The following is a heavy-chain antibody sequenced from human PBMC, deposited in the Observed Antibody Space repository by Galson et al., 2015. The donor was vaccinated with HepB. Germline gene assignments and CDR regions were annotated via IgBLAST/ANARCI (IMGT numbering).Heavy chain of an antibody. Sequence: SVKVSCKASGGTFSSYAISWVRQAPGQGLEWMGRIIPILGIANYAQKFQGRVTITADKSTSTAYMELSSLRSEDTAVYYCASIAAGRPFDPWGQGTLVTVSS. CDR3: ASIAAGRPFDP. CDR2: IIPILGIA. CDR1: GGTFSSYA. D-gene: IGHD6-13*01. J-gene: IGHJ5*02. V-gene: IGHV1-69*04.